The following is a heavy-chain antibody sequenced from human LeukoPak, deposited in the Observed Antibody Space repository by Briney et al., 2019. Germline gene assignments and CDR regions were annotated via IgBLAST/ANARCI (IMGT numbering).Heavy chain of an antibody. J-gene: IGHJ4*02. CDR1: GGSISSSSYY. V-gene: IGHV4-39*01. CDR2: IYYSGST. D-gene: IGHD6-19*01. Sequence: SETLSLTCTVSGGSISSSSYYWGWIRQPPGKGLEWLGSIYYSGSTYYNPSLKSRVTISVDTSKNQFSLKLSSVTAADTAVYYCARRVAVAGTYYFDYWGQGTLVTVSS. CDR3: ARRVAVAGTYYFDY.